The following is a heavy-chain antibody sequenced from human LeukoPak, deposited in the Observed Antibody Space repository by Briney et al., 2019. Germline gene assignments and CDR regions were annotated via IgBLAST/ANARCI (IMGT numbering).Heavy chain of an antibody. Sequence: ASVKVSCKASGYTFTGYYMHWVRQAPGQGLEWMGRINPNSGGTNYAQKFQGRVTRTRDTSISTAYMELSRLRSDDTAVYYCAKSVGYCSGGSCYSVGWGQGTLVTVSS. CDR1: GYTFTGYY. CDR3: AKSVGYCSGGSCYSVG. CDR2: INPNSGGT. V-gene: IGHV1-2*06. D-gene: IGHD2-15*01. J-gene: IGHJ4*02.